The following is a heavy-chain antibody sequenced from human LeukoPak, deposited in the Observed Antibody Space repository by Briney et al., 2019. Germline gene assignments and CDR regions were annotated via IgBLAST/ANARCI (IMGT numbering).Heavy chain of an antibody. D-gene: IGHD1-14*01. CDR3: TRGWYGPDS. Sequence: PGGSLRLSCAASGVTFSGHSMHWVRQAPGKGLVLVSGISRDGTITNYADAVKGRFTISRDNAKRRLYLQINSLRVEDTAVYACTRGWYGPDSCGQGTLVTVSS. CDR1: GVTFSGHS. V-gene: IGHV3-74*01. CDR2: ISRDGTIT. J-gene: IGHJ5*01.